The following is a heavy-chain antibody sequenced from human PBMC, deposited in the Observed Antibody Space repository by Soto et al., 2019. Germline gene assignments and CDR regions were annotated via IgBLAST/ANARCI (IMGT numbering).Heavy chain of an antibody. CDR2: VSKSDYT. D-gene: IGHD6-19*01. CDR1: GFTFANYG. V-gene: IGHV3-21*01. J-gene: IGHJ4*02. CDR3: TREDSIIIPAVADF. Sequence: PXGSLRLSCAVSGFTFANYGFNWVRQAPGKGLEWVSSVSKSDYTYYSDAVKGRFTISRDNAKNSLSLQMNNLRAEDTAVYYCTREDSIIIPAVADFWGQGTLVTVSS.